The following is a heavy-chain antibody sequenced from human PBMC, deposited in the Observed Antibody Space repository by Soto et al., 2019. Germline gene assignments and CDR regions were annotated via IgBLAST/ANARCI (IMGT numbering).Heavy chain of an antibody. CDR2: VYSSGTT. CDR1: GGSINSYW. J-gene: IGHJ4*02. V-gene: IGHV4-4*07. D-gene: IGHD2-21*01. Sequence: PSETLSLTCTVPGGSINSYWWSWIRQPAGKGLEWIGRVYSSGTTDYNPSLNSRATMSVETSKNQFSLKLSSVTAADTAVYYCARDIASYAYGEGYWGQGIQVTVSS. CDR3: ARDIASYAYGEGY.